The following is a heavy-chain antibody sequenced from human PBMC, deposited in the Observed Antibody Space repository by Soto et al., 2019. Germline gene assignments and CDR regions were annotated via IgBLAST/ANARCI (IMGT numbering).Heavy chain of an antibody. J-gene: IGHJ1*01. D-gene: IGHD3-22*01. V-gene: IGHV3-15*01. CDR1: GFTFTNAW. CDR3: ATDLPPGSYFYDHNGYLLFNY. CDR2: IKSRIDGATT. Sequence: PGGSLRLSCTASGFTFTNAWMSWVRQAPGKGQEWVGRIKSRIDGATTEYAASVNGRFTISRDDSRNTLFLDMNNLKTEDTAVYYCATDLPPGSYFYDHNGYLLFNYRGQGTRVTVSS.